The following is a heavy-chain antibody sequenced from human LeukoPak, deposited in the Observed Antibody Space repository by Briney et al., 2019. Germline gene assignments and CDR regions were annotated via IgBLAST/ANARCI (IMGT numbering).Heavy chain of an antibody. CDR1: GYTFTRYG. CDR2: ISAYNGNT. J-gene: IGHJ4*02. V-gene: IGHV1-18*01. Sequence: ASVKVSCKASGYTFTRYGISWVRQAPGQGLEWMGWISAYNGNTNDAQRLQGRVTMTTDTSTSTAYMELRSLRSDDTAVYYCAGDAATGTTGSNYWGQGTLVTVSS. D-gene: IGHD1-1*01. CDR3: AGDAATGTTGSNY.